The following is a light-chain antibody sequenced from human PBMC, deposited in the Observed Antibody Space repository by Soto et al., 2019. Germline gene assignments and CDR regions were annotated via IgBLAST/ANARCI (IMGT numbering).Light chain of an antibody. CDR1: QSISSW. CDR2: KAS. Sequence: EIQMTQSPSTPSSSFGNKVTITCRASQSISSWLAWYQQKPGKAPKLLIYKASSLESGVPSRFSGSGSGTEFTLTISSLQPDDFATYYCQRYNSYSWTFGQGTKVDIK. CDR3: QRYNSYSWT. J-gene: IGKJ1*01. V-gene: IGKV1-5*03.